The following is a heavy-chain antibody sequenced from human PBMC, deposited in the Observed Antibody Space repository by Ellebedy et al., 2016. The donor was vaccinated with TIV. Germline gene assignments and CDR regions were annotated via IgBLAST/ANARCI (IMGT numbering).Heavy chain of an antibody. V-gene: IGHV1-24*01. J-gene: IGHJ4*02. CDR3: ATDLVTGSGSEV. CDR2: FDPEDGET. Sequence: AASVKVSCKVSGYTLTELSMHWVRQAPGKGLEWMGGFDPEDGETIYAQKFQGRVTMTEDTSTDTAYMELSSLRSEDTAVYYCATDLVTGSGSEVWGQGTLVTVSS. CDR1: GYTLTELS. D-gene: IGHD3-10*01.